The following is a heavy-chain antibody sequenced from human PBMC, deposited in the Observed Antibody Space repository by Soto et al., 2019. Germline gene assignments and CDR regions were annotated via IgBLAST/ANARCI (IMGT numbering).Heavy chain of an antibody. D-gene: IGHD6-13*01. J-gene: IGHJ5*02. CDR2: ISAYNGNT. Sequence: ASVKVSCKASGYTFTSYGISWVRQAPGQGLEWMGWISAYNGNTNYAQKLQGRVTMTTDTSTSTAYMELRSLRSDDTAVYYCARDDVAAAGTGWFDPWGQGTLVTVSS. CDR3: ARDDVAAAGTGWFDP. CDR1: GYTFTSYG. V-gene: IGHV1-18*01.